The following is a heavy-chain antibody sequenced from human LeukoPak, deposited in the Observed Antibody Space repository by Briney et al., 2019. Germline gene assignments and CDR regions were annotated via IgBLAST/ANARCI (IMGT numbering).Heavy chain of an antibody. D-gene: IGHD2-2*01. CDR3: ARDAVVPAANTAFDI. CDR2: INHSGST. J-gene: IGHJ3*02. V-gene: IGHV4-34*01. Sequence: SETLSLTCAVYGGSFSGYYWSWIRQPPGKGLEWIGEINHSGSTNYNPSLKSRVTISVDTSKNQFSLKLSSVTAADTAVYYCARDAVVPAANTAFDIWGQGTMVTVSS. CDR1: GGSFSGYY.